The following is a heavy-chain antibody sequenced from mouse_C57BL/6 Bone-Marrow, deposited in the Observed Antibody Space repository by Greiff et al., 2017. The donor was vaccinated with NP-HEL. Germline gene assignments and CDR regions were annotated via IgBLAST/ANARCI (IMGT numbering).Heavy chain of an antibody. CDR3: ARSYYYGSSSWFAY. J-gene: IGHJ3*01. V-gene: IGHV1-55*01. D-gene: IGHD1-1*01. CDR1: GYTFTSYW. Sequence: QVQLQQSGAELVKPGASVKMSCKASGYTFTSYWITWVKQRPGQGLEWIGDIYPGSGSTNYNEKFKSKATLTVDTSSSTAYMQLSSLTSEDSAVYYCARSYYYGSSSWFAYWGQGTLVTVSA. CDR2: IYPGSGST.